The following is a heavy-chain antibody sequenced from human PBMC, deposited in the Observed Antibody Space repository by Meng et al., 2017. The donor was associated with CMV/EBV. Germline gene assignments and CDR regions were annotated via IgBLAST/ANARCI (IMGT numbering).Heavy chain of an antibody. CDR3: ARDLLPGYYYGMDV. V-gene: IGHV3-7*01. CDR2: IKQDGSEK. D-gene: IGHD3-10*01. CDR1: GFTFSSYW. J-gene: IGHJ6*02. Sequence: GESLKISCAASGFTFSSYWMSWVRQAPGKGLEWVANIKQDGSEKYYVDSVKGRFTISRDKAKNSLYLQMNSLRAEDTAVYYCARDLLPGYYYGMDVWGQGTTVTVSS.